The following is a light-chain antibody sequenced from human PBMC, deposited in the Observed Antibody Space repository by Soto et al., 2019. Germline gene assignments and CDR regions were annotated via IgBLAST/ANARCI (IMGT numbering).Light chain of an antibody. V-gene: IGKV3-15*01. CDR3: QQYINWPRS. Sequence: EIVMTQPPATLSVSPGERATLSCRASQSVSSNLAWYQQKPGQAPRLLIYAASTRATGIPARFSGSGSGTDFTLTINSLQSEDFAVYYCQQYINWPRSFGPGTKVDIK. CDR2: AAS. J-gene: IGKJ3*01. CDR1: QSVSSN.